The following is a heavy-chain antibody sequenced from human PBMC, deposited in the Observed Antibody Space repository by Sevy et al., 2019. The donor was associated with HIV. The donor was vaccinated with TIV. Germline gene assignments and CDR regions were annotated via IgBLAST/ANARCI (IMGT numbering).Heavy chain of an antibody. CDR1: GFTFSSYA. D-gene: IGHD6-13*01. CDR3: ARVEVAAAGSGGDYYYYGMDV. Sequence: GGSLRLSCAASGFTFSSYAMHWVRQAPGKGLEWVAVISYDGSNKYYADSVKGRFTIPRVNSKNTLYLQVNSLRPEATAVYDCARVEVAAAGSGGDYYYYGMDVWGQGTTVTVSS. V-gene: IGHV3-30-3*01. J-gene: IGHJ6*02. CDR2: ISYDGSNK.